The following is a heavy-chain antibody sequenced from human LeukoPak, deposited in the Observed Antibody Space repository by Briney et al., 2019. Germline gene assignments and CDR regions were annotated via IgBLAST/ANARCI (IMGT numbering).Heavy chain of an antibody. D-gene: IGHD4-11*01. CDR3: ARRYDYSNFDY. CDR2: IYPGDSDT. CDR1: GYSFTTYW. Sequence: GESLKISCKGSGYSFTTYWIGWVRQMPGKGLEWMGIIYPGDSDTRDSPSFQGQVTISADKSISTAYLQWSSLKASDTAMYYCARRYDYSNFDYWGQGTLVTVSS. J-gene: IGHJ4*02. V-gene: IGHV5-51*01.